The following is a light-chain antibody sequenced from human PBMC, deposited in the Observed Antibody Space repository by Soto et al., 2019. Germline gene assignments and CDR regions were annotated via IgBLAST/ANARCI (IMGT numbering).Light chain of an antibody. CDR3: QQYGSSPP. Sequence: EIVLTPSPGTLSLSPVERATLSCRASQSVRSSSLAWYQQKPGQAPRLLIYGASSRATGIPDRFSGSGSGTDFTLTISRLEPEDFAVYYCQQYGSSPPFGGGTKVDIK. CDR1: QSVRSSS. J-gene: IGKJ4*01. V-gene: IGKV3-20*01. CDR2: GAS.